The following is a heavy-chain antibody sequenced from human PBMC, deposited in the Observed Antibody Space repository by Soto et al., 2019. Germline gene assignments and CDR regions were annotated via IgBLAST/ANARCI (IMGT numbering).Heavy chain of an antibody. D-gene: IGHD3-3*01. CDR2: INHSGST. J-gene: IGHJ5*02. V-gene: IGHV4-34*01. Sequence: SETLSLTCAVYGGSFSGYYWSWIRQPPGKGLEWIGEINHSGSTNYNPSLKSRVTISVDTSKNQFSLKLSSVTAADTAVYYCARDDFWSGSNWFDPWGQGTLVTVSS. CDR3: ARDDFWSGSNWFDP. CDR1: GGSFSGYY.